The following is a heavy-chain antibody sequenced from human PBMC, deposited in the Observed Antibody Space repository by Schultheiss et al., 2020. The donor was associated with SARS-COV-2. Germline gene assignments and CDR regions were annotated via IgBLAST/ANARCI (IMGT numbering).Heavy chain of an antibody. CDR1: GFTFSDYY. J-gene: IGHJ6*02. V-gene: IGHV3-11*01. CDR2: ISSSGSTI. D-gene: IGHD4-11*01. CDR3: ARDLDYSELALGMDV. Sequence: GGSLRLSCAASGFTFSDYYMSWIRQAPGKGLEWVSYISSSGSTIYYADSVKGRFTISRDNAKNSLYLQMNSLRAEDTAVYYCARDLDYSELALGMDVWGQGTTVTVSS.